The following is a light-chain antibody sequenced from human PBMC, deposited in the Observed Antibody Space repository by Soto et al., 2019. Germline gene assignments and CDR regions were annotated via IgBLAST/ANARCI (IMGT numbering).Light chain of an antibody. CDR3: QQYNNWPLT. CDR2: GAS. V-gene: IGKV3-15*01. Sequence: EIVMTQSPATLSVSPGERVTLSCRASQSVSSYLVWYQQKPGQAPRLLIYGASTRATGTPVRFSGSGSGTEFTLTISSLQSEDFVVYYCQQYNNWPLTFGGGTKVEIK. CDR1: QSVSSY. J-gene: IGKJ4*01.